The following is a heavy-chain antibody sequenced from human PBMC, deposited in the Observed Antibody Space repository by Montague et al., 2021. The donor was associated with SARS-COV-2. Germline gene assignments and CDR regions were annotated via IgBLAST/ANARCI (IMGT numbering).Heavy chain of an antibody. J-gene: IGHJ3*02. Sequence: SLRLSCAASGFTFSSHAMSWVRQAPGKGPEWISYISTSAYTTSYAGSVKGRFTISRDNGKNSLYLQMNSLRVKDTAVYYCTRDYRSIVGDGLDIWGQGTKVTVSS. V-gene: IGHV3-48*03. CDR2: ISTSAYTT. D-gene: IGHD3-16*02. CDR1: GFTFSSHA. CDR3: TRDYRSIVGDGLDI.